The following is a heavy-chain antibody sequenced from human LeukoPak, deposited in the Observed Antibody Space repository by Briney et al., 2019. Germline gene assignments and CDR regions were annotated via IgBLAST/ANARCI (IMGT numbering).Heavy chain of an antibody. V-gene: IGHV3-21*01. CDR3: ARAYCSGGSCYPFDY. Sequence: GGSLKLSCAASGFTFSSYYMNWVRQAPGKGLEWVSSISSSSSYIYYADSVKGRFTISRDTAKNSLYLQMNSLRAEDTAVYYCARAYCSGGSCYPFDYWGQGTLVTVSS. CDR1: GFTFSSYY. CDR2: ISSSSSYI. J-gene: IGHJ4*02. D-gene: IGHD2-15*01.